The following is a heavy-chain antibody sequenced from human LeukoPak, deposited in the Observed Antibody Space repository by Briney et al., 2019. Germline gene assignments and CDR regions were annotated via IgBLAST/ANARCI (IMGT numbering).Heavy chain of an antibody. D-gene: IGHD6-19*01. J-gene: IGHJ4*02. CDR1: GFTFSSYA. CDR2: ISGSGGYT. Sequence: GGSLRLSCAASGFTFSSYAMSWVRQAPGKGLEWVSGISGSGGYTYYAASVKDRVTISRDNSKNTLYLQMNSLRAEDTAVYYCAREGYSSGWYDYWGQGTLVTVSS. V-gene: IGHV3-23*01. CDR3: AREGYSSGWYDY.